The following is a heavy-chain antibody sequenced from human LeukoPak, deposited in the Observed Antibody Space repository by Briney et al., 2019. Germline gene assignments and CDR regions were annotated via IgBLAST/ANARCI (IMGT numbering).Heavy chain of an antibody. CDR2: ISSSSSYI. CDR1: GFTFSSYS. Sequence: GGPLRLSCAASGFTFSSYSMNWVRQAPGKGLEWVSSISSSSSYIYYADSVKGRFTISRDNAKNSLYLQMNSLRAEDTAVYYCTLNSGSYYGFDYWGQGTLVTVSS. V-gene: IGHV3-21*01. D-gene: IGHD1-26*01. J-gene: IGHJ4*02. CDR3: TLNSGSYYGFDY.